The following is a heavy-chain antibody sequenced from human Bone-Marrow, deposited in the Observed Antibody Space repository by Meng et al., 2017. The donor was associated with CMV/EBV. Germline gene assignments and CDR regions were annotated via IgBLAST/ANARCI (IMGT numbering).Heavy chain of an antibody. D-gene: IGHD2-8*01. V-gene: IGHV3-21*01. J-gene: IGHJ6*02. Sequence: GSLRLSCAASGFTFSSYSMNWVRQAPGKGLEWVSSISSSSSYIYYADSVKGRFTISRDNAKNSLYLQMNSLRAEDTAVYYCARSVLMVYVILDYYYGMDVWGQGTTVTVSS. CDR2: ISSSSSYI. CDR3: ARSVLMVYVILDYYYGMDV. CDR1: GFTFSSYS.